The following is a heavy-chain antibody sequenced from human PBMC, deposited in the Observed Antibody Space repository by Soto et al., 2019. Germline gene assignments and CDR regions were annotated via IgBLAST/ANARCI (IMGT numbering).Heavy chain of an antibody. Sequence: ASVKVSCKASGYTFTGYYMHWVRQAPGKGLEWMGGFDPEDGETIYAQKFQGRVTMTEDTSTDTAYMELSSLRSEDTAVYYCATDLRIWWDDWGQGTLVTVSS. V-gene: IGHV1-24*01. CDR1: GYTFTGYY. CDR2: FDPEDGET. D-gene: IGHD2-8*02. J-gene: IGHJ4*02. CDR3: ATDLRIWWDD.